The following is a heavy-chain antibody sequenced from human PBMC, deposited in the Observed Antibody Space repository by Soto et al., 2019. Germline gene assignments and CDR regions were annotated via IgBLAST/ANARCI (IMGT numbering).Heavy chain of an antibody. J-gene: IGHJ4*02. CDR2: ISAYNGNT. Sequence: QVQLVQSGAEVKKPGASVKVSCKASGYTFTSYGISWVRQAPGQGLEWMGWISAYNGNTNYAQKLQGRATMTTDTSTSTCYRELRSLRSDDTAVSYCARESSSSCHDYWGQGTLVTVSS. CDR3: ARESSSSCHDY. V-gene: IGHV1-18*01. D-gene: IGHD6-13*01. CDR1: GYTFTSYG.